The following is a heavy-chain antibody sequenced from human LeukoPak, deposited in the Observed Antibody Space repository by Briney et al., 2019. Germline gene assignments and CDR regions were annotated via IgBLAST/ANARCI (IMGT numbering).Heavy chain of an antibody. CDR3: ASSTLFGAFDP. D-gene: IGHD3-16*01. Sequence: SETLSLTCTVSGGSISSSYYWGWIRQPPGKGLEWIGSIYYSGTPYYNPSLKSRVTISVDTSKNQFSLKLSSVTAAETAVYYCASSTLFGAFDPWGQGTLVTVSP. V-gene: IGHV4-39*01. CDR1: GGSISSSYY. J-gene: IGHJ5*02. CDR2: IYYSGTP.